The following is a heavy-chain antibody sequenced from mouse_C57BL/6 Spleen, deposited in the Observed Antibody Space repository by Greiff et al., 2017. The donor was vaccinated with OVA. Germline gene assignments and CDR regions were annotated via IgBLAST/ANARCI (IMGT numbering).Heavy chain of an antibody. CDR1: GFTFSSYT. J-gene: IGHJ1*03. CDR2: ISGGGGNT. D-gene: IGHD1-1*01. Sequence: EVQVVESGGGLVKPGGSLKLSCAASGFTFSSYTMSWVRQTPEKRLEWVATISGGGGNTYYPDSVKGRFTISRDNAKNTLYLQMSSLRSEDTALYYCARGRLDYYGSSEDWYFDVWGTGTTVTVSS. CDR3: ARGRLDYYGSSEDWYFDV. V-gene: IGHV5-9*01.